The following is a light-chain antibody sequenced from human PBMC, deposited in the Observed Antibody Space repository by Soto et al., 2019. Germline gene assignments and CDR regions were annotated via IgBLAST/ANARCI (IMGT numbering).Light chain of an antibody. V-gene: IGLV2-8*01. Sequence: QSALTQPPSASGSPGQSVTISCTGTSSDVGTYNHVSWYQQHPGKAPKLMIYEVSKRPSGVPDRFSGSKSDNTASLTVSGLQAEDEADYYCCSYADRANWVFGGGTKVTVL. CDR2: EVS. J-gene: IGLJ3*02. CDR1: SSDVGTYNH. CDR3: CSYADRANWV.